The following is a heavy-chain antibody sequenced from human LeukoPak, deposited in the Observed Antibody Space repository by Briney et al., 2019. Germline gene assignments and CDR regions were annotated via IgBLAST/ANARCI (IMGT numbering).Heavy chain of an antibody. D-gene: IGHD3-22*01. CDR1: GFTFSSYE. CDR2: ISSSGSTI. V-gene: IGHV3-48*03. Sequence: PGGSLRLSCAASGFTFSSYEMNWVRQAPGKGLEWVSYISSSGSTIYYADSVKGRFTISRDNAKNSLYLQMNSLRAEDTAVYYFARAAWYYKSSVHDAFDIWGQGTRVTVS. CDR3: ARAAWYYKSSVHDAFDI. J-gene: IGHJ3*02.